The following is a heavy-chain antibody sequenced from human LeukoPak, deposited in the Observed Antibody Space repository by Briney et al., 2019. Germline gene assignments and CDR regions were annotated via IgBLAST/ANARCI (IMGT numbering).Heavy chain of an antibody. Sequence: QTGGSLRLSCAASGFTFSSYEMNWVRQAPGKGLEWVSYISSSGSTIYYADSVKGRFTISRDNAKNSLYLQMNSLRAEDTAVYYCARQSPQTVTSFDYWGQGTLVTVSS. CDR3: ARQSPQTVTSFDY. CDR2: ISSSGSTI. CDR1: GFTFSSYE. J-gene: IGHJ4*02. V-gene: IGHV3-48*03. D-gene: IGHD4-17*01.